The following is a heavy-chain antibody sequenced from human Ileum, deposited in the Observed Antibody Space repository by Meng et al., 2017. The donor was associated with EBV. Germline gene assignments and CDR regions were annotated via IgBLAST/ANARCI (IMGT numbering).Heavy chain of an antibody. CDR3: ARVGQWLPIDY. Sequence: QRPAPGRVASAWTLSLCGAVCGRCVGIRKRWSWVRQPPGKGLEWIGEFYHSGRTNYNPFLKSRVTISVDKSKNQFSLNLSSVTAADTAVYYCARVGQWLPIDYWGQGTLVTVSS. CDR1: GRCVGIRKR. CDR2: FYHSGRT. V-gene: IGHV4-4*02. J-gene: IGHJ4*02. D-gene: IGHD6-19*01.